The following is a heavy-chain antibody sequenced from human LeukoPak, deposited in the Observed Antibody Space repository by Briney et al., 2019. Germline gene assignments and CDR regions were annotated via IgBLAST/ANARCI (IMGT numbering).Heavy chain of an antibody. CDR3: ARDYYDSSGYHPIDY. Sequence: RGSLRLSCAASGFTFSSYGMHWVRQAPGRGLEWVAVIGYDGSNKYYADSVKGRFTISRDNSKNTLYLQMNSLRAEDTAVYYCARDYYDSSGYHPIDYWGQGTLVTVSS. CDR1: GFTFSSYG. CDR2: IGYDGSNK. D-gene: IGHD3-22*01. V-gene: IGHV3-33*01. J-gene: IGHJ4*02.